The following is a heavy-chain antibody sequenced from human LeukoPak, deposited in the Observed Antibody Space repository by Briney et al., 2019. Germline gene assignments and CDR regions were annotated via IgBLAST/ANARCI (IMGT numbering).Heavy chain of an antibody. J-gene: IGHJ1*01. CDR3: ARGEDGDYYFQH. CDR1: GGSFSGYY. CDR2: INHSGRS. D-gene: IGHD4-17*01. V-gene: IGHV4-34*01. Sequence: PSETLSLTCAVYGGSFSGYYWSWIRQPTGKGLAWIGEINHSGRSNYNPSLKSRVTISVDTSKNQFSLKLSSVTAADTAAYYCARGEDGDYYFQHWGQGALVTVSS.